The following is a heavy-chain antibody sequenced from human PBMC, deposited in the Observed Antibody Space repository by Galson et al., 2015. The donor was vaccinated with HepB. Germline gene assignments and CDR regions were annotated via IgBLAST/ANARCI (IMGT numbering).Heavy chain of an antibody. Sequence: QSGAEVKKPGESLKISCVASGYSFTSYWIGWVRQKPGQGLEWMGLIYPGDSDTRNSPSFQGQVTISVDRSINTAYLQWSSLKASDTAMYYCARMTGGVAFDIWGQGTMIIVSS. J-gene: IGHJ3*02. V-gene: IGHV5-51*01. CDR1: GYSFTSYW. CDR2: IYPGDSDT. D-gene: IGHD2-15*01. CDR3: ARMTGGVAFDI.